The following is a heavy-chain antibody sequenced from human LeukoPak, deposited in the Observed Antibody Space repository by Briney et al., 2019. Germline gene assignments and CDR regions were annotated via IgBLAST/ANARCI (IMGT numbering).Heavy chain of an antibody. V-gene: IGHV3-48*04. CDR3: ASNWNYAPSVY. CDR1: GFTFSSYS. J-gene: IGHJ4*02. D-gene: IGHD1-7*01. CDR2: ISSSSSTI. Sequence: GGSLRLSCAASGFTFSSYSMNWVRQAPGKGLEWVSYISSSSSTIYYADSVKGRFTISRDNAKNSLYLQMNSLRAEDTAVYYCASNWNYAPSVYWGQGTPGTVSS.